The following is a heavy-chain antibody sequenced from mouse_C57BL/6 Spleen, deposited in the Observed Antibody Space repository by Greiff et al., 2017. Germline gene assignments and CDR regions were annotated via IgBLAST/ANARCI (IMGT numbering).Heavy chain of an antibody. CDR1: GYTFTSYW. CDR2: IHPNSGST. V-gene: IGHV1-64*01. D-gene: IGHD1-1*01. Sequence: QVQLQQPGAELVKPGASVKLSCKASGYTFTSYWMHWVKQRPGQGLEWIGMIHPNSGSTNYNEKFKSKATLTVDKSSSTAYMQLSSMTSEDSAVYYCARDYYSSIGYWGQGTTLTVSS. J-gene: IGHJ2*01. CDR3: ARDYYSSIGY.